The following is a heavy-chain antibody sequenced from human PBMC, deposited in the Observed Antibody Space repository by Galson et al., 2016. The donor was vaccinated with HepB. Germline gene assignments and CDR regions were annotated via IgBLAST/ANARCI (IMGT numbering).Heavy chain of an antibody. J-gene: IGHJ6*02. D-gene: IGHD3-10*01. CDR3: ARVRGEGTLYGMDV. CDR1: GDSVSANSVA. Sequence: SGDSVSANSVAWNWIRQSPSRGLEWLGRTYYRSNWYNDYSVSVKGRITFNADTSKNQVSLHLNSVTPEDTAVYYCARVRGEGTLYGMDVWGQGTTVTVSS. V-gene: IGHV6-1*01. CDR2: TYYRSNWYN.